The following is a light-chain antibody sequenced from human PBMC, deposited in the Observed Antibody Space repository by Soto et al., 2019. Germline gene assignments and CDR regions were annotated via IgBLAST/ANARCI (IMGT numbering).Light chain of an antibody. CDR2: RAS. V-gene: IGKV3-15*01. Sequence: EILMTQSPATLSVSPGERATLSCTASHSVYSKVAWYQQRPGQAPRLLIYRASTSATGIPARFSGSGSGTEFTLTITSLHSEDFALYYRQQYHNLWTFGQGTEVEIK. CDR3: QQYHNLWT. CDR1: HSVYSK. J-gene: IGKJ1*01.